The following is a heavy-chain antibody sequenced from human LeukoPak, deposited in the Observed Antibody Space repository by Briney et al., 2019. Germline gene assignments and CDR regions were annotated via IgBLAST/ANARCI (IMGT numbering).Heavy chain of an antibody. CDR3: TTIAAAGTRKNHDY. V-gene: IGHV3-73*01. Sequence: GGSLRLSCAASGFTFSGSAMHWVRQASGKGLEWVGRIRSKANSYATAYAASVKGRFTISRDESKNTAYLQMNSLKTEDTAVYYSTTIAAAGTRKNHDYWGQGTLVTVSS. J-gene: IGHJ4*02. CDR2: IRSKANSYAT. D-gene: IGHD6-13*01. CDR1: GFTFSGSA.